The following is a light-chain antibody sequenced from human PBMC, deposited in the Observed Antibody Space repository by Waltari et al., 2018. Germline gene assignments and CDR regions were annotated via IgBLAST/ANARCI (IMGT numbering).Light chain of an antibody. Sequence: DIQMTQSPSTLSASVGDRVTITCRASQRFSSWLAWYQQKPGKAPRLLIYKASTFESGVPSRFSGSGAGTEFTLTISGLQPDDFATYYCQQYDTYSWTFGQGTKVEIK. CDR3: QQYDTYSWT. V-gene: IGKV1-5*03. CDR1: QRFSSW. J-gene: IGKJ1*01. CDR2: KAS.